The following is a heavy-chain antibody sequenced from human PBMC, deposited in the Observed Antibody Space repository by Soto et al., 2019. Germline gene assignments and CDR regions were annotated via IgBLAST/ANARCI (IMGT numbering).Heavy chain of an antibody. CDR1: GFTFSDYY. D-gene: IGHD7-27*01. V-gene: IGHV3-11*05. Sequence: TGGSLRLSCAASGFTFSDYYMSWIRQAPGKGLEWVSYISSSSSYTNYADSVKGRFTISRDNSKNTLYLQMNSLRVEDTAVYYCAKGLTGAPYYAMDVWGQGTTVTVSS. J-gene: IGHJ6*02. CDR3: AKGLTGAPYYAMDV. CDR2: ISSSSSYT.